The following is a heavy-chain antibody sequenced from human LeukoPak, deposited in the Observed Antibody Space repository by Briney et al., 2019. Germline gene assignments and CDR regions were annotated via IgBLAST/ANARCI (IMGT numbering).Heavy chain of an antibody. CDR1: GGSFSGYY. Sequence: PSETLSLTCAVYGGSFSGYYWSWIRQPAGKGLEWIGRIYTSGSTNYNPSLKSRVTMSVDTSKNQFSLKLSSVTAADTAVYYCARVTYYYGSGSYDYWGQGTLVTVSS. CDR2: IYTSGST. J-gene: IGHJ4*02. D-gene: IGHD3-10*01. V-gene: IGHV4-59*10. CDR3: ARVTYYYGSGSYDY.